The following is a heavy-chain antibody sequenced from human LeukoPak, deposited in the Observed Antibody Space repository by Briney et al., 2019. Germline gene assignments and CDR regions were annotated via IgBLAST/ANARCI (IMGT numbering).Heavy chain of an antibody. CDR3: ARVEFGTANIYAFDI. Sequence: GGSLRLSCAASGFTFSSYSMNWVRQAPGKGLEWVSSISSSSSYIYCADSVKGRFTISRDNAKNSLYLQMNSLRAEDTAVYYCARVEFGTANIYAFDIWGQGTMVTVSS. V-gene: IGHV3-21*01. D-gene: IGHD2-21*02. CDR1: GFTFSSYS. CDR2: ISSSSSYI. J-gene: IGHJ3*02.